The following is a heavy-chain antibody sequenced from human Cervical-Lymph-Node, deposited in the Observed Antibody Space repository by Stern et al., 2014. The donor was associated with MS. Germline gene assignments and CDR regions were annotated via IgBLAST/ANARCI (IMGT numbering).Heavy chain of an antibody. CDR3: ARAGHSWEYYFYGMDV. Sequence: QVQLVESGAEVKKPGASVEVSCKASGYAFTSYGFSWVRQAPGQGLEWMGWTSPQSGKTNFAQMFQGSVALTTVTSTSTAYMKLRNLKSDDTTVYYCARAGHSWEYYFYGMDVWGQGTTVTVSS. CDR2: TSPQSGKT. CDR1: GYAFTSYG. J-gene: IGHJ6*02. V-gene: IGHV1-18*01. D-gene: IGHD6-13*01.